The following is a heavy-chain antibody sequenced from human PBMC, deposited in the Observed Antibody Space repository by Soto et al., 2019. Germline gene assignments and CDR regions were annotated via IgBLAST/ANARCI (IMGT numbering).Heavy chain of an antibody. Sequence: QVQLVQSGAEVKKPGSSVKVSCKTSGGTFSSYAISWVRQAPGQGLEWMGGIIPMFGTANYAQEFQGRVTITADESTSTAYMELSSLRSEDTAVYYCARSRANYYDSRGYYYSTFDYWGQGTLVTVSS. CDR1: GGTFSSYA. J-gene: IGHJ4*02. CDR2: IIPMFGTA. D-gene: IGHD3-22*01. CDR3: ARSRANYYDSRGYYYSTFDY. V-gene: IGHV1-69*12.